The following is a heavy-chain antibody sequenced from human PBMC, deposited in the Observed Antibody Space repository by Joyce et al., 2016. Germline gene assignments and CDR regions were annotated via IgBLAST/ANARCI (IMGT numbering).Heavy chain of an antibody. J-gene: IGHJ4*02. CDR1: GYTFTGYS. CDR3: ARGESSSWYYY. Sequence: QGQLVQSGAEVKKPGASVTVSCKASGYTFTGYSIPWVRQAPGQGLEWMGWIHPNSGGTKYVEKFQGRVTMTRDTSIRTAFMELSRLRSDDTAVYYCARGESSSWYYYWGQGTLVTVSS. CDR2: IHPNSGGT. D-gene: IGHD6-13*01. V-gene: IGHV1-2*02.